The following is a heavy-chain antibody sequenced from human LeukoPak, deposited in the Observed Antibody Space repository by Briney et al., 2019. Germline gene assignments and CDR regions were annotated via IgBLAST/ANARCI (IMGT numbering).Heavy chain of an antibody. CDR2: IYYSGST. CDR3: AREGAAAGFGVGAFDI. Sequence: SETLSLTCTVSGGSISSGGYYWSWIRQHPGKGLEWIGYIYYSGSTYYNPSLKSRVTISVDTSKNQFSLKLSSVTAADTAVYYCAREGAAAGFGVGAFDIWGQGTMVTVS. J-gene: IGHJ3*02. D-gene: IGHD6-13*01. CDR1: GGSISSGGYY. V-gene: IGHV4-31*03.